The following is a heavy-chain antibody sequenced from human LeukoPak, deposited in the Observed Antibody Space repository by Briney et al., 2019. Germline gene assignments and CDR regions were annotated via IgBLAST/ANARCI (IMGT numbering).Heavy chain of an antibody. J-gene: IGHJ4*02. D-gene: IGHD3-22*01. CDR2: IYYSGST. Sequence: SETLSLTCTVSGGSISSSSYYWGWIRQPPGKGLEWIGSIYYSGSTYYNPSLKSRVTISVDTSKNQFSLKLSSVTAADTAVYYCARLHYYDSSGSNWGQGTLVTVSS. CDR1: GGSISSSSYY. CDR3: ARLHYYDSSGSN. V-gene: IGHV4-39*01.